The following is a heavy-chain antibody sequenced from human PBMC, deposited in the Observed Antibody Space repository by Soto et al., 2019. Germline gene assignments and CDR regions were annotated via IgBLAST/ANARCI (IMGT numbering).Heavy chain of an antibody. V-gene: IGHV1-69*06. CDR3: ASGRYYYDSSGYPDY. Sequence: QVQLLQSGAEVKKPGSSVKVSCKASGGTFSSYAISWVRQAPGQGLEWMGGIIPIFGTANYAQKFQGRVPITADKSTSAAYMERSSLRSEDTAVYYCASGRYYYDSSGYPDYWGQGTLVTVSS. CDR1: GGTFSSYA. CDR2: IIPIFGTA. J-gene: IGHJ4*02. D-gene: IGHD3-22*01.